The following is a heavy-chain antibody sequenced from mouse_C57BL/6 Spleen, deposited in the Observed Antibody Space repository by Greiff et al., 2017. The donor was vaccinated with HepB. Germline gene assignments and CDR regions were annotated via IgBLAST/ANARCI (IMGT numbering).Heavy chain of an antibody. D-gene: IGHD2-3*01. J-gene: IGHJ3*01. Sequence: EVKLMESGGGLVKPGGSLKLSCAASGFTFSDYGMHWVRQAPEKGLEWVAYISSGSSTIYYADTVKGRFTISRDNAKNTLFLQMTSLRSEDTAMYYCARGGYSPFAYWGQGTLVTVSA. CDR1: GFTFSDYG. CDR3: ARGGYSPFAY. V-gene: IGHV5-17*01. CDR2: ISSGSSTI.